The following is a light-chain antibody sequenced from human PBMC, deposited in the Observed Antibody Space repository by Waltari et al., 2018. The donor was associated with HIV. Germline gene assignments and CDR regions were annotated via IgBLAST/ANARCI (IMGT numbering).Light chain of an antibody. J-gene: IGLJ3*02. CDR3: CSYAGSSTNWV. Sequence: QSALTQPASVSGSPGQSITISCTGTSSDVGSYNLVSWYQQHPGKAPKLMIYEVSKRPSWVSNRFSGSKSGNTASLTISVLQAEDEADYYCCSYAGSSTNWVFGGGTKLTVL. V-gene: IGLV2-23*02. CDR2: EVS. CDR1: SSDVGSYNL.